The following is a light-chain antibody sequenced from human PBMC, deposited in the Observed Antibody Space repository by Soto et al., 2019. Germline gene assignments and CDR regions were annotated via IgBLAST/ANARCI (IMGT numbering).Light chain of an antibody. CDR3: QQYYSFPPT. V-gene: IGKV1-9*01. CDR1: QAISSY. J-gene: IGKJ1*01. Sequence: DIQLTQSPSFLSASVGDRVTITCRASQAISSYLAWYQQKPGKAPKVLISAASTLQSGVPSRFSGSGSATDFTLTISCLQSEDFATYYCQQYYSFPPTFGQGTKVDIK. CDR2: AAS.